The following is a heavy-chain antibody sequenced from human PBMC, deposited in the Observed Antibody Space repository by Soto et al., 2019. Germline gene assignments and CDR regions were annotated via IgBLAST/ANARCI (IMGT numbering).Heavy chain of an antibody. D-gene: IGHD2-21*01. V-gene: IGHV1-69*13. CDR2: IIPIFGTA. J-gene: IGHJ5*02. CDR3: ARESYFHPAYNWFDP. CDR1: GGTFSSYA. Sequence: SVKVSCKASGGTFSSYAISWVRQAPGQGLEWMGGIIPIFGTANYAQKFQGSVTITAYESTSTAYMELSSLRSEDTAVYYCARESYFHPAYNWFDPWGQGTRVTV.